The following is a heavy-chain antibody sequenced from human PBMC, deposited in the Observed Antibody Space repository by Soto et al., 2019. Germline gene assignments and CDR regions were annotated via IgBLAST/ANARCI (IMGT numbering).Heavy chain of an antibody. CDR2: IMPIFRTP. V-gene: IGHV1-69*12. D-gene: IGHD3-3*02. J-gene: IGHJ6*02. CDR3: ARDKDRAQLGGNYYYILDV. CDR1: GGTFSNSA. Sequence: QVQLEQSGAEVKKPGSSVNVSCKASGGTFSNSAISWVRQAPGQGLEWMGGIMPIFRTPDYAQKFQGRVTITADESTSTVYMELSSLRSDDTAIYYCARDKDRAQLGGNYYYILDVWGQGTTVTVSS.